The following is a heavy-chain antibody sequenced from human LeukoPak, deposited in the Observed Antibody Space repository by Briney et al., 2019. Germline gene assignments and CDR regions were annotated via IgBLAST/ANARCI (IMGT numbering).Heavy chain of an antibody. CDR3: ARSQAYYYFDY. CDR2: IYSGGST. D-gene: IGHD3-10*01. Sequence: PGGSLRLSCAASGFTVSSNYMSWVHQAPGKGLEWVSVIYSGGSTYYADSVKGRFTISRDNSKNTLYLQMNSLRAEDTAVYYCARSQAYYYFDYWGQGTLVTVSS. J-gene: IGHJ4*02. V-gene: IGHV3-53*01. CDR1: GFTVSSNY.